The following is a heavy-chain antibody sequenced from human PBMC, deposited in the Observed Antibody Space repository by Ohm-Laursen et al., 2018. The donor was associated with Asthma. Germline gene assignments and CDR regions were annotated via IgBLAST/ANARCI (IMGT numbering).Heavy chain of an antibody. Sequence: GSLRLSCAASGFTFSSYSMSWVRQAPGKGLEWLSYITTDSATVYSADSVRGRFSISRDNAKNSLYLQMNILRAEDTAVYYCATSIEGAAAPKYFHHWGQGTRVTVSS. CDR2: ITTDSATV. CDR3: ATSIEGAAAPKYFHH. V-gene: IGHV3-48*01. CDR1: GFTFSSYS. D-gene: IGHD1-26*01. J-gene: IGHJ1*01.